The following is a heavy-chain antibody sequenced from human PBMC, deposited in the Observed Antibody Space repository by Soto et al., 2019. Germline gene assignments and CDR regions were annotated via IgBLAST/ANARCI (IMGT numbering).Heavy chain of an antibody. CDR3: AKRLFAVVVVGGYDV. J-gene: IGHJ3*01. V-gene: IGHV3-23*01. CDR2: ISGNGGSS. CDR1: GITPSSYA. D-gene: IGHD3-3*01. Sequence: GGSLRLSCVASGITPSSYAMGWVRQAPGRGLEWVSGISGNGGSSYYAGAVKGRFTISRDNSKNTLYLQMNNLTVEDTAVYYWAKRLFAVVVVGGYDVWGQGTKVTVSS.